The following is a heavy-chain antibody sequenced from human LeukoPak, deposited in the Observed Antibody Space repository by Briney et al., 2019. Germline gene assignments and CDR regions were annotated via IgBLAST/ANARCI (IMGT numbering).Heavy chain of an antibody. CDR2: ISSDGSTT. V-gene: IGHV3-74*01. D-gene: IGHD2-15*01. CDR1: GFTFSSYW. CDR3: VRPWWSTIDY. Sequence: GGSLRLSCTASGFTFSSYWMHWVRQAPGKGLVWVSRISSDGSTTSYADSVKGRFTISRDNAKNTLYLQMNSLRAEDTAVYYCVRPWWSTIDYWGQGTLVTVSS. J-gene: IGHJ4*02.